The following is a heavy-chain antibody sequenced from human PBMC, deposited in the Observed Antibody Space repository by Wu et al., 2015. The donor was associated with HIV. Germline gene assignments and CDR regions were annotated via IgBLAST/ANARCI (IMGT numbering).Heavy chain of an antibody. V-gene: IGHV1-46*01. J-gene: IGHJ4*02. CDR2: INPGPNKI. Sequence: QVQLVQSGAEVRKPGASVKVSCKTSGYTFTSNYLHWVRQAPGPGLEWLGVINPGPNKISYSQKFQGRVTMTRDTSTSTVYMELSSLTSADTAVYYCAIPAGGYCYGLDYWGQGTLVTVSS. CDR1: GYTFTSNY. CDR3: AIPAGGYCYGLDY. D-gene: IGHD2-21*02.